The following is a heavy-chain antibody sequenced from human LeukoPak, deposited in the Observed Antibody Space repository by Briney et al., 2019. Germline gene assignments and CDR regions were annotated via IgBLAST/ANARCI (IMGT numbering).Heavy chain of an antibody. CDR3: VRDNPRCCGVVPANIDDY. CDR2: IYSGGST. CDR1: GFTVSSNY. D-gene: IGHD2-15*01. V-gene: IGHV3-66*01. J-gene: IGHJ4*02. Sequence: GGSLRLSCAASGFTVSSNYMSWVRQAPGKGLEWVSVIYSGGSTYYADSVKGRFTISRDNSKNTLYLRMNSLRAEDTAVYYCVRDNPRCCGVVPANIDDYWGQGTLVTVSS.